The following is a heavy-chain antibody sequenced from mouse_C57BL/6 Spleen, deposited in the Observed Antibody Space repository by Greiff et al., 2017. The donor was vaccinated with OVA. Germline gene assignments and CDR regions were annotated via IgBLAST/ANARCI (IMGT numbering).Heavy chain of an antibody. CDR1: GFTFNTYA. V-gene: IGHV10-3*01. D-gene: IGHD4-1*01. J-gene: IGHJ3*01. Sequence: EVQRVESGGGLVQPKGSLKLSCAASGFTFNTYAMHWVRQAPGKGLEWVARIRSKSSNYETYYADSVTDRVTISRDNSQSMLYLQMNNLKTEDAAMYYCVNWDVGYWGQGTLVTVSA. CDR3: VNWDVGY. CDR2: IRSKSSNYET.